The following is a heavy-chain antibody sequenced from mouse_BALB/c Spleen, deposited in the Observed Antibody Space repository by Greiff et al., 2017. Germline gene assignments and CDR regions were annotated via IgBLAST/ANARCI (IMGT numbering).Heavy chain of an antibody. CDR1: GYTFTSYV. CDR3: ARGSTMITTGFAY. CDR2: INPYNDGT. J-gene: IGHJ3*01. Sequence: EVQVVESGPELVKPGASVKMSCKASGYTFTSYVMHWVKQKPGQGLEWIGYINPYNDGTKYNEKFKGKATLTSDKSSSTAYMELSSLTSEDSAVYYCARGSTMITTGFAYWGQGTLVTVSA. D-gene: IGHD2-4*01. V-gene: IGHV1-14*01.